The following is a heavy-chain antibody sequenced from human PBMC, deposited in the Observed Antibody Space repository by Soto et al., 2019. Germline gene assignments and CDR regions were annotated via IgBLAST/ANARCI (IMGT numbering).Heavy chain of an antibody. Sequence: QVQLVQSGAEVKKPGSSVKVSCKASGDTFTNYAINWVRQAPGQGLEWMGGFIPIFDAANYAQNFRSRVTITADASTSTAYMELSGLRSEDTAMYYCARKAESYGFDIWGQGTLVTVSS. V-gene: IGHV1-69*01. CDR3: ARKAESYGFDI. CDR1: GDTFTNYA. CDR2: FIPIFDAA. D-gene: IGHD3-10*01. J-gene: IGHJ3*02.